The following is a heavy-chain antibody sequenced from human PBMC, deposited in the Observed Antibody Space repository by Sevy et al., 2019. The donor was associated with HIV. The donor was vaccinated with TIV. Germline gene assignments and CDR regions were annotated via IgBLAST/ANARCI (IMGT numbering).Heavy chain of an antibody. CDR3: ARTSYRGHIAVAGDY. CDR2: ISSSGSTM. D-gene: IGHD6-19*01. J-gene: IGHJ4*02. V-gene: IGHV3-48*03. Sequence: GGSLRLSCAASGFTFSSYEMNWVRQAPGKGLEWVSYISSSGSTMYYADSVKGRFTISRDNAKNSLYLQMNSLRAEDTAVYYCARTSYRGHIAVAGDYWGQGTLVTVSS. CDR1: GFTFSSYE.